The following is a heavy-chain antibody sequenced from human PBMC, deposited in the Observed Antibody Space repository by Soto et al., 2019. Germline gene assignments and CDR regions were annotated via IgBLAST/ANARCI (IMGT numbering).Heavy chain of an antibody. CDR2: MNPGSGDT. CDR1: GYSFTNNY. CDR3: AMPGFDY. Sequence: ASVKVSCNASGYSFTNNYVSWVRQATGQGLEWMGWMNPGSGDTGYAQKFQGRVTMTRDISIATAYMELSSLRSDDTAIYYCAMPGFDYWGQGTLVTVSS. J-gene: IGHJ4*02. V-gene: IGHV1-8*01.